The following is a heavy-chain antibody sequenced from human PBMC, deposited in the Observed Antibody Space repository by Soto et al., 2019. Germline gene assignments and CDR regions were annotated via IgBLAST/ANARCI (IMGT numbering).Heavy chain of an antibody. V-gene: IGHV3-23*01. CDR3: AKDRLGKYGSGSYYKTYYYYYGMDV. CDR2: VSARGRDT. Sequence: GGSLGLSCAASGFTFSGYAMNWVRQAPGKGLEWVAGVSARGRDTSYADSVKGRFTISRDNSKNTLYLQMNSLRAEDTAVYYCAKDRLGKYGSGSYYKTYYYYYGMDVWGQGTTVTAP. J-gene: IGHJ6*02. D-gene: IGHD3-10*01. CDR1: GFTFSGYA.